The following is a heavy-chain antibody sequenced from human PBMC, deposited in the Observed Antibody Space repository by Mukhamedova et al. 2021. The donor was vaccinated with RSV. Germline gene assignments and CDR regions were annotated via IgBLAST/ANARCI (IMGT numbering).Heavy chain of an antibody. V-gene: IGHV3-9*01. D-gene: IGHD6-19*01. J-gene: IGHJ3*01. Sequence: FGDYAMHWARQAPGKALEWVSGISWNNGSRAYAESVPGRFTISRDKNSLFLHLNSLRPEDTGLYFCARAREGSTGWYGSAFDLW. CDR1: FGDYA. CDR3: ARAREGSTGWYGSAFDL. CDR2: ISWNNGSR.